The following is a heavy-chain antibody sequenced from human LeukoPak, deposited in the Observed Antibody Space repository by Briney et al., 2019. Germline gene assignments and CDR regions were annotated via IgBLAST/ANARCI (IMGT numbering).Heavy chain of an antibody. CDR3: ARIRYGRNIDY. CDR1: GGSFSGYY. D-gene: IGHD4-23*01. CDR2: INHSGST. Sequence: PSETLSLTCAVYGGSFSGYYWSWIRQPPGKGVEWIGEINHSGSTNYNPSLKSRVTISVDTSKNQFSLKLSSVTAADTAVYYCARIRYGRNIDYWGQGTLVTVSS. J-gene: IGHJ4*02. V-gene: IGHV4-34*01.